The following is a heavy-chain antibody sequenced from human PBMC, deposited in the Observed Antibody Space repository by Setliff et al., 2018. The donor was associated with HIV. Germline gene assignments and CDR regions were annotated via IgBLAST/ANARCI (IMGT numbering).Heavy chain of an antibody. D-gene: IGHD1-20*01. J-gene: IGHJ6*03. CDR3: ARDGLLLGMTYYMDV. V-gene: IGHV3-30*09. Sequence: PGGSLRLSCAASGFTVSSNYMSWVRQAPGKGLEWVAVTSFDGSSTYYADSVKGRFAISRDPSQNTLHLQMGSLRDEDTAVYYCARDGLLLGMTYYMDVWGKGTTVTVSS. CDR1: GFTVSSNY. CDR2: TSFDGSST.